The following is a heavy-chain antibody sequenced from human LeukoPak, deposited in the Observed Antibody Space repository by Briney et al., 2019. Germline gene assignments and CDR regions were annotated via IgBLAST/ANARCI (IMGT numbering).Heavy chain of an antibody. CDR2: INAGNGNT. Sequence: ASVKVSCKASGYTFTSYAMHWVRQAPGQRLEWMGWINAGNGNTKYSQKFQGRVTITRDTSASTAYMVLSSLRSEDTAVYYCARDEARITIFGVAGYFDYWGQGTLVTVSS. V-gene: IGHV1-3*01. J-gene: IGHJ4*02. CDR1: GYTFTSYA. CDR3: ARDEARITIFGVAGYFDY. D-gene: IGHD3-3*01.